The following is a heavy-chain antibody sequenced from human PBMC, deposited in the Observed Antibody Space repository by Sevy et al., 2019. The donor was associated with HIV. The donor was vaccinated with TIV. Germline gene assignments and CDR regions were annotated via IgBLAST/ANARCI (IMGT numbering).Heavy chain of an antibody. V-gene: IGHV4-34*01. CDR3: ARRRYFYASGWKDVLDI. J-gene: IGHJ3*02. CDR2: INHGEIT. D-gene: IGHD3-10*01. Sequence: SETLSLTCGVYGGSFSGHYWSWLRQTPEKGLEWIGAINHGEITDYNPSLESRVTMSVDTSKNQFSLKLKSVTAADTAVYYCARRRYFYASGWKDVLDIWGQGTLVTVSS. CDR1: GGSFSGHY.